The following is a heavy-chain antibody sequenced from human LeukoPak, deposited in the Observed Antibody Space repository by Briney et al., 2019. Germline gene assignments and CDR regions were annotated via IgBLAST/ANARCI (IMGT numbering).Heavy chain of an antibody. D-gene: IGHD5-24*01. CDR2: ISTYNGNT. Sequence: ASVKVSCKASGYTFTTYGVSWVRQAPGQGLEWMGWISTYNGNTGYAQTFQGRVTMTTDTSTSTAYMELSSLRSDDTAVYYCARDGMRWLQIESHYYFYMDVWGKGTTVTVSS. CDR3: ARDGMRWLQIESHYYFYMDV. CDR1: GYTFTTYG. V-gene: IGHV1-18*01. J-gene: IGHJ6*03.